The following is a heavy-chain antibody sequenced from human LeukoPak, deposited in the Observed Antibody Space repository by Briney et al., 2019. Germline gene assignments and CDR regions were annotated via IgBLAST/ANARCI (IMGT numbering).Heavy chain of an antibody. CDR1: GFTFSSYE. CDR2: ISSSGSTI. D-gene: IGHD5-18*01. Sequence: GGSLRLSCAASGFTFSSYEMNWVRQAPGKGLEWVSYISSSGSTIYYADSVKGRFTISRDNAKNSLYLQMNSLRAEDTAVYYCARDLQFGYSYGYPDYWGQGALVTVSS. J-gene: IGHJ4*02. V-gene: IGHV3-48*03. CDR3: ARDLQFGYSYGYPDY.